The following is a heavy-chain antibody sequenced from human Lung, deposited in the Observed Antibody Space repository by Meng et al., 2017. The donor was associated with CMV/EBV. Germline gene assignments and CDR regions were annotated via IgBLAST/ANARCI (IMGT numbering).Heavy chain of an antibody. CDR3: ARALDTAMVTFDY. V-gene: IGHV4-30-4*08. J-gene: IGHJ4*02. D-gene: IGHD5-18*01. CDR1: GGSISSGDYY. Sequence: VPLQESGPGLVKPSPTLSLTCTVSGGSISSGDYYWSWIRQPPGKGLEWIGYIYYSGSTYYNPSLKSRVTISVDTSKNQFSLKLSSVTAADTAVYYCARALDTAMVTFDYWGQGTLVTVSS. CDR2: IYYSGST.